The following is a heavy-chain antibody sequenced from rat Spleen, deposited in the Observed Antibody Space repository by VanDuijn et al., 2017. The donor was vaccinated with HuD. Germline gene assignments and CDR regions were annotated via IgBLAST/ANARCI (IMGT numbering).Heavy chain of an antibody. CDR2: INNDGDTT. J-gene: IGHJ1*01. V-gene: IGHV5-29*01. CDR3: VRQGYLRDWYFDF. CDR1: GFTFSDCY. D-gene: IGHD2-5*01. Sequence: EVQLVESDGDLVQPGRSLKLSCVASGFTFSDCYMAWVRQAPTKGLEWVATINNDGDTTYYRDSVKGRFTISRDNGKNTLYLEMDSVGSEDMATYYCVRQGYLRDWYFDFWGPGTMVTVSS.